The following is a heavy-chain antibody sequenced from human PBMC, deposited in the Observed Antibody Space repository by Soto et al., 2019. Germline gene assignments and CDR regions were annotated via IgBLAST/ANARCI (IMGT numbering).Heavy chain of an antibody. J-gene: IGHJ4*02. Sequence: SETLSLTCAVYGGSFSGYYWSWIRQPPGKGLEWIGEINHSGSTNYNPSLKSRVTISVDTSKNQFSLKLSSVTAADTAVYYCARRYYGSGSYYSNYWGQGTLVTVSS. D-gene: IGHD3-10*01. CDR3: ARRYYGSGSYYSNY. CDR2: INHSGST. CDR1: GGSFSGYY. V-gene: IGHV4-34*01.